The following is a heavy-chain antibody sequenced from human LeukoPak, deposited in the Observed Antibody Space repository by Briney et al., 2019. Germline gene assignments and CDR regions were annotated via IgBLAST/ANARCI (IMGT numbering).Heavy chain of an antibody. CDR2: IYYSGST. D-gene: IGHD2-2*01. V-gene: IGHV4-39*01. CDR1: GGSISSSSYY. Sequence: SETLSLTCTVSGGSISSSSYYWGWIRQPPGKGLEWIGSIYYSGSTYYNPSRRSRVTISVDTSRNQFSLKLSSVTAADTAVYYCASLSCSSTSCYAGWFDPWGQGTLVTVSS. CDR3: ASLSCSSTSCYAGWFDP. J-gene: IGHJ5*02.